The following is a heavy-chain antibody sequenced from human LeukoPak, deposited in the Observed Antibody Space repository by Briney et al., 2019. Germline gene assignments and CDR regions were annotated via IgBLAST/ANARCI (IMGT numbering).Heavy chain of an antibody. CDR1: GFTFSSYG. V-gene: IGHV3-30*02. J-gene: IGHJ1*01. CDR2: IRYDGSYK. Sequence: GGSLRLSCAASGFTFSSYGMHWVRQAPGKGLEWVAFIRYDGSYKYYADSVKGRFTISRDNSKNTLYLQMNSLRAEDTAVYYCAKDRGITMIPSSEYFQHWGQGTLVTVSS. CDR3: AKDRGITMIPSSEYFQH. D-gene: IGHD3-22*01.